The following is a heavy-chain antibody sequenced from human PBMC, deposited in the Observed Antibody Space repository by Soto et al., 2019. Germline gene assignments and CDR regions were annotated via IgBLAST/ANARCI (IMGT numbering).Heavy chain of an antibody. J-gene: IGHJ6*03. CDR2: INSDGSGK. Sequence: GGSLRLSCAASGFTFSSYWMHWVRQAPGKGLEWVSRINSDGSGKSYADSGNGRFKISRNNAKNTLYLQMNSLRAEDTAVDYCAGVAGPYYYYYYMDVWGKGTTVTVSS. V-gene: IGHV3-74*01. CDR3: AGVAGPYYYYYYMDV. CDR1: GFTFSSYW.